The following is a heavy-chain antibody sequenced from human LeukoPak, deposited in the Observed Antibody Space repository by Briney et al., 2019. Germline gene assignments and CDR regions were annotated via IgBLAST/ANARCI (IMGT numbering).Heavy chain of an antibody. CDR2: ISSSGSTI. J-gene: IGHJ6*02. CDR3: ARVKTDQYLRDYYYGMDV. V-gene: IGHV3-48*04. Sequence: GRSLRLSCAASGFTFSSYGMHWVRQAPGKGLEWVSYISSSGSTIYYADSVKGRFTISRDNAKNSLYLQMNSLRAEDTAVYYCARVKTDQYLRDYYYGMDVWGQGTTVTVSS. D-gene: IGHD2-2*01. CDR1: GFTFSSYG.